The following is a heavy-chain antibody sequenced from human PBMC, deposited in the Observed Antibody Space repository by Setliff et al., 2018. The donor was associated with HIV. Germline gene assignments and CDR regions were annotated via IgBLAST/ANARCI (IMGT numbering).Heavy chain of an antibody. CDR2: ITGSGTTI. D-gene: IGHD3-10*01. Sequence: LSLTCTVSGGSISSGGYYWSWIRQHPGKGLEWVSYITGSGTTIYYADSVKGRFTISRDNAKNSLHLQMNSLRVEDTAVYYCARDEPTGGIDYWGQGTLVTVSS. CDR1: GGSISSGGYY. V-gene: IGHV3-11*04. CDR3: ARDEPTGGIDY. J-gene: IGHJ4*02.